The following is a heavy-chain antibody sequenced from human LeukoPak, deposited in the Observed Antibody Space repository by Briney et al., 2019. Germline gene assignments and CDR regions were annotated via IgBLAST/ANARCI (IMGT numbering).Heavy chain of an antibody. CDR3: ARSVVPAAHYYYYYGMDV. D-gene: IGHD2-2*01. CDR2: INPNSGGT. Sequence: GASVKVSCKASGYTFTGYYMHWVRQAPGQGLEWMGRINPNSGGTNYAQKFQGRVTMTRDTSISTAYMELSRLRSDDTAVYYCARSVVPAAHYYYYYGMDVWGQGTTVTVSS. CDR1: GYTFTGYY. J-gene: IGHJ6*02. V-gene: IGHV1-2*06.